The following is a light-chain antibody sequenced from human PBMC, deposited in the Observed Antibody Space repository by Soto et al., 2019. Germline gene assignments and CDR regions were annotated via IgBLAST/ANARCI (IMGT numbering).Light chain of an antibody. V-gene: IGKV3-15*01. CDR3: QQYNNWPPMYT. CDR2: GAS. Sequence: EIVMTQSPATLSVSPGERATLSCRASQSVSSNLAWYQQKTGQAPRLLIYGASTRATGIPARLSGSGSGTEFTLTISSLQSEDFAVYYCQQYNNWPPMYTFGQGTKLEIK. CDR1: QSVSSN. J-gene: IGKJ2*01.